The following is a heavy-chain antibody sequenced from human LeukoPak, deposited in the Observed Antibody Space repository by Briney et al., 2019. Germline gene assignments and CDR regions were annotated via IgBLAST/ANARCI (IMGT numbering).Heavy chain of an antibody. CDR1: GGSISSSSYY. V-gene: IGHV4-39*01. CDR2: IYYSGGT. Sequence: SETLSLTCTVSGGSISSSSYYWGWIRQPPGKGLEWIGSIYYSGGTYYNPSLKSRVTISVDTSKNQFSLKLSSVTAADTAVYYCARQPRQQYLAPYYYYYYMDAWGKGTTVTVSS. J-gene: IGHJ6*03. CDR3: ARQPRQQYLAPYYYYYYMDA. D-gene: IGHD6-13*01.